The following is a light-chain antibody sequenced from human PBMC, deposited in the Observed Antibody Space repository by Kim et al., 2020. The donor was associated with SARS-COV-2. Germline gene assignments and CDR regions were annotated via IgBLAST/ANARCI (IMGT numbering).Light chain of an antibody. Sequence: QSVLTQPPSVSGAPGQGVTISCTGSTSNIGAGYGVHWYQQLPGTAPKLLIYGNSNRPSGVPDRFSGSKSGTSASLAITGLQAEDEADYYCQSYDSSLSGSVFGGGTQLTVL. CDR3: QSYDSSLSGSV. CDR2: GNS. J-gene: IGLJ2*01. V-gene: IGLV1-40*01. CDR1: TSNIGAGYG.